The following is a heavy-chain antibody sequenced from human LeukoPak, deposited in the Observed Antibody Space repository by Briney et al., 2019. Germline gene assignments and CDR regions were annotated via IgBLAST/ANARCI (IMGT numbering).Heavy chain of an antibody. CDR3: AQRGQDY. D-gene: IGHD6-25*01. CDR1: GFIFSNYW. V-gene: IGHV3-74*01. CDR2: INPDGSIT. J-gene: IGHJ4*02. Sequence: GGSLRLSCAASGFIFSNYWMHWVRHAPGKGLLWVSQINPDGSITKYADSVKGRFTISRDNAKNTLYLQMNSLRAEDTAIYYCAQRGQDYWGQGTLVTVSP.